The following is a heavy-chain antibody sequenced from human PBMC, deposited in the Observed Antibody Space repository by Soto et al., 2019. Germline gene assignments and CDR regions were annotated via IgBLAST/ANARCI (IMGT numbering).Heavy chain of an antibody. CDR2: IYHSGST. CDR1: GGSISSSY. CDR3: ARGGAAAGSHFDY. J-gene: IGHJ4*02. V-gene: IGHV4-59*12. Sequence: SETLSLTCTVSGGSISSSYWTWIRQPPGKALECIGFIYHSGSTNYNPSLKSRVTISVDTSKNQFSLRLSSVTAADTAVYYCARGGAAAGSHFDYWGQGTLVTVSS. D-gene: IGHD6-13*01.